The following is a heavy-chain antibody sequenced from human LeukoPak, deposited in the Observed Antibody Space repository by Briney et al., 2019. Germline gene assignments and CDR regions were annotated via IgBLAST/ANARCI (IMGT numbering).Heavy chain of an antibody. J-gene: IGHJ1*01. CDR3: ASGWTMVRGVPEGFQH. D-gene: IGHD3-10*01. Sequence: SETLSLTCTVSGGSISSSSYYWGWIRQPPGKGLEWIGYIYYSGSTYYNPSLKSRVTISVDTSKNQFSLKLSSVTAADTAVYYCASGWTMVRGVPEGFQHWGQGTLVTVSS. V-gene: IGHV4-31*03. CDR2: IYYSGST. CDR1: GGSISSSSYY.